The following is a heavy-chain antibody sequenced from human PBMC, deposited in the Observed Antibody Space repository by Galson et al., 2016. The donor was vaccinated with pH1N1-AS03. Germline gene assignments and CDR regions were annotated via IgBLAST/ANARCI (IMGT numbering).Heavy chain of an antibody. CDR2: MNPDSGNT. J-gene: IGHJ5*02. Sequence: SVKVSCKASGYTFTGNYLHWVRQAPGQGLEWMGWMNPDSGNTGYAPSFQGGVTITRDTSISTAYMELSSLRSEDTAVYYCARGVVDCSGPACSGTLRFDPWGQGTLVTVSS. D-gene: IGHD2-15*01. V-gene: IGHV1-8*03. CDR3: ARGVVDCSGPACSGTLRFDP. CDR1: GYTFTGNY.